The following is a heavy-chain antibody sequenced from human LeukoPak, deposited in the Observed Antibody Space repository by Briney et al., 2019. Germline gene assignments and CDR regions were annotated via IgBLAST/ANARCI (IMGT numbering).Heavy chain of an antibody. D-gene: IGHD3-3*01. J-gene: IGHJ4*02. CDR1: GITMTKYW. V-gene: IGHV3-7*01. CDR3: ARDASALH. CDR2: IKQDGSEK. Sequence: GGSLRLSCAASGITMTKYWMTWVRQVPGKGLEWVATIKQDGSEKYYVDSVKGRFTISRDNAKSSLSLQMNSLRVDDTAVYYCARDASALHWGQGARVTVSS.